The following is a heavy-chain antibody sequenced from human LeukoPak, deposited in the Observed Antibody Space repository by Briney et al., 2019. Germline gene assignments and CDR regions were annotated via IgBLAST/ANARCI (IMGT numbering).Heavy chain of an antibody. CDR3: ARGQRRLQDY. CDR1: GGPVSSDRYF. V-gene: IGHV4-61*01. J-gene: IGHJ4*02. CDR2: IYYSGST. Sequence: SETLSLTCTVSGGPVSSDRYFWTWIRQPPGKGLEWIGYIYYSGSTNYNPSLKSRVTISLDTSKSQISLKLRSVTAADTAVYYCARGQRRLQDYWGQGTLVTVSS.